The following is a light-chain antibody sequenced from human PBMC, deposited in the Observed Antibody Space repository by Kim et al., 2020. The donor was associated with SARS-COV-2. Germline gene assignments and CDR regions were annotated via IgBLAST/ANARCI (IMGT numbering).Light chain of an antibody. CDR1: SSDVGGYNY. CDR2: DVS. CDR3: SSYTSSRTVV. J-gene: IGLJ2*01. V-gene: IGLV2-14*01. Sequence: QSALTQPASVSGSPGQSITISCTGTSSDVGGYNYVSWYQQHPGKAPKLMIYDVSKRLSGVSNRFSGSKSGNTASLTISVLQAEDEADYYCSSYTSSRTVVFGGGTKLTVL.